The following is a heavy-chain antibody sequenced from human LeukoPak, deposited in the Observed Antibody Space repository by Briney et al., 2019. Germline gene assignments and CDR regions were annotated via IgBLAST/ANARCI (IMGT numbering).Heavy chain of an antibody. CDR3: ARAGYDSSGYCDY. D-gene: IGHD3-22*01. J-gene: IGHJ4*02. V-gene: IGHV3-30-3*01. CDR1: GFTVSSNY. Sequence: GGSLRLSCAASGFTVSSNYMSWVRQAPGKGLEWVAVISYDGSNKYYADSVKGRFTISRDNSKNTLYLQMNSLRAEDTAVYYCARAGYDSSGYCDYWGQGTLVTVSS. CDR2: ISYDGSNK.